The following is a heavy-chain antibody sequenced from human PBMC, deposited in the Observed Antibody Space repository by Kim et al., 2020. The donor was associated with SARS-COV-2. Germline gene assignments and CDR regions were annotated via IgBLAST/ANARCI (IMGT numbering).Heavy chain of an antibody. CDR1: GGSISSSNW. CDR3: ARLRDTMVRGVEMGIDY. D-gene: IGHD3-10*01. CDR2: IYHSGST. Sequence: SETLSLTCAVSGGSISSSNWWSWVRQPPGKGLEWIGEIYHSGSTNYNPSLKSRVTISVDKSKNQFSLKLSSVTAADTAVYYCARLRDTMVRGVEMGIDYWGQGTLVTVSS. V-gene: IGHV4-4*02. J-gene: IGHJ4*02.